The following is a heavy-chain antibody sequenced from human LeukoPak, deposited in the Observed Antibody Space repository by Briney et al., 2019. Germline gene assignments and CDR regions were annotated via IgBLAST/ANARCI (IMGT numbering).Heavy chain of an antibody. CDR2: INHSGST. D-gene: IGHD2-2*02. Sequence: KPSETLSLTCAVYGGSFSGYYWSWIRQPPGKGLEWIGEINHSGSTNYNPSLKSRVTISVDTSKNQFSLKLSSVTAADTAVYYCARAIVVVPAAIRGRNWFDPWGQETLVTVSS. CDR3: ARAIVVVPAAIRGRNWFDP. V-gene: IGHV4-34*01. J-gene: IGHJ5*02. CDR1: GGSFSGYY.